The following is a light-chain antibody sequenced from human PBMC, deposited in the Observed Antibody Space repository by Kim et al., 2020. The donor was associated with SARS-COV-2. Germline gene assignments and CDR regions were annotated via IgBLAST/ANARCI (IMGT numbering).Light chain of an antibody. V-gene: IGLV1-47*01. CDR3: AAWDDSLSGVL. J-gene: IGLJ2*01. CDR1: SSNIGSNS. Sequence: QSVLTQPPSMSGTPGQRVTISCSGDSSNIGSNSVSWYQQIPGTAPKLLLYGNNRRPAGVPDRFSGSKSGTSASLAISGLRSEDDSNYFCAAWDDSLSGVLFGGGTQLTVL. CDR2: GNN.